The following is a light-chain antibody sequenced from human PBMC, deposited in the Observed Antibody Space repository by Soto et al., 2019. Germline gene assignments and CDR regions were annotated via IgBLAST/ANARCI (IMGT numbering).Light chain of an antibody. V-gene: IGLV2-14*01. Sequence: QSVLTQPASVSGSPGQSITISCTGTSSDVGAYDYVSWYQQHPGKAPKLMIFEVSNRPSGVSYRFSGSKSGNTASLTISGLQAEDEADYYCASFTTSSTRVFGTGTKLTVL. CDR3: ASFTTSSTRV. CDR1: SSDVGAYDY. J-gene: IGLJ1*01. CDR2: EVS.